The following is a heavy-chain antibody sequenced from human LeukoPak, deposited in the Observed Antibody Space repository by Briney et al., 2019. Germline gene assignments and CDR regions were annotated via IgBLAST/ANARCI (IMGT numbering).Heavy chain of an antibody. V-gene: IGHV1-24*01. Sequence: ASVKVSCKVSGYTLTELSMHWVRQAPGKGLGWKGGFDPEDGETIYAQKFQGRVTMTEDTSTDTAYMELSSLRSEDTAVYYCATVYGSGSMRWFDPWGQGTLVTVSS. CDR1: GYTLTELS. CDR2: FDPEDGET. D-gene: IGHD3-10*01. CDR3: ATVYGSGSMRWFDP. J-gene: IGHJ5*02.